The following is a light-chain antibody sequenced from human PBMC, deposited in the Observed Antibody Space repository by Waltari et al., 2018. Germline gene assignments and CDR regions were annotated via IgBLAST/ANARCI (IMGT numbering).Light chain of an antibody. CDR3: QQRSSWPLT. Sequence: EIVLTKSPVTLSLSPGEGATLASKTSKSVGTSLAWYQQRPGQAPRLLVYDASLRAAGIPTRFSGSGSGTDFTLTISSLESEDFAVYFCQQRSSWPLTFGPGTTV. J-gene: IGKJ3*01. V-gene: IGKV3-11*01. CDR2: DAS. CDR1: KSVGTS.